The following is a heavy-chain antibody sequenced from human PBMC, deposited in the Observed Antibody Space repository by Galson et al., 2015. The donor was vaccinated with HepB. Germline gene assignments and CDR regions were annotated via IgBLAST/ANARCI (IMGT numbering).Heavy chain of an antibody. Sequence: SLRLSCAASGFTFSTYGIHWVRQAPGKGLEWVSIISYDGSNKYYADSVKGRFTISRDNSKNTLYLQMNSLRAEDTAVYYCAKGRGYSYGPDYFDYWGQGTLVTVSS. J-gene: IGHJ4*02. CDR3: AKGRGYSYGPDYFDY. D-gene: IGHD5-18*01. V-gene: IGHV3-30*18. CDR1: GFTFSTYG. CDR2: ISYDGSNK.